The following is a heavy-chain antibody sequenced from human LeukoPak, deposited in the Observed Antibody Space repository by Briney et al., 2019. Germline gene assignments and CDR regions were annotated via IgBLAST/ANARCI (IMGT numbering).Heavy chain of an antibody. Sequence: PSETLSLTCTVSGGSISSSSYYWGWIRQPPGKGLEWIGSIYYSGSTYYNPSLKSRVTISVDTSKNQFSLKLSSVTAADTAVYYCARAAENLGGIQLWLLYYFDYWGQGTLVTVSS. V-gene: IGHV4-39*07. CDR2: IYYSGST. CDR1: GGSISSSSYY. CDR3: ARAAENLGGIQLWLLYYFDY. J-gene: IGHJ4*02. D-gene: IGHD5-18*01.